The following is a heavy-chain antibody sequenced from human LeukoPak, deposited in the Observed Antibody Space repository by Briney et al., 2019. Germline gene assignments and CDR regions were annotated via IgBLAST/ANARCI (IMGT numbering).Heavy chain of an antibody. Sequence: AGSLTLSCEASGFAFGFYAIGWLRQPPGKGLEWVSTINANSGTTSYAASVRGRFTISRDNSKNTLYLQLNTLRAEDTAVYYCAKPISGGLAVSADWFDPWGEGSLVVVSS. J-gene: IGHJ5*01. CDR1: GFAFGFYA. D-gene: IGHD6-19*01. V-gene: IGHV3-23*01. CDR3: AKPISGGLAVSADWFDP. CDR2: INANSGTT.